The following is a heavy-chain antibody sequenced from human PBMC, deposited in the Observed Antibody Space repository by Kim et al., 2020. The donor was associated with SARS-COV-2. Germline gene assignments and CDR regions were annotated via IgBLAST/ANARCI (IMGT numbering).Heavy chain of an antibody. CDR3: AKGNRLLWITMIVVVMPFDY. J-gene: IGHJ4*02. Sequence: GGSLRLSCVASGFTFSSYAMSWVRQAPWKGLEWVSAISGSGGSTYYADSVKGRFTISRDNSKNTLYLQMNSLRAEDTAVYYCAKGNRLLWITMIVVVMPFDYWGQGTLVTVSS. D-gene: IGHD3-22*01. V-gene: IGHV3-23*01. CDR1: GFTFSSYA. CDR2: ISGSGGST.